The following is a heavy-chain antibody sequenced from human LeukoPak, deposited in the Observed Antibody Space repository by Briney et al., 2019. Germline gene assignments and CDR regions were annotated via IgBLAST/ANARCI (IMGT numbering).Heavy chain of an antibody. Sequence: GGSLRLSCAASGFTVSSNEMSWVRQAPGKGLEWVSSISGGSTYYADSRKGRFTISRDNSKNTLHLQMNSLRAEDTAVYYCARDKIVGATTPRDAFDIWGQGTMVTVSS. CDR3: ARDKIVGATTPRDAFDI. CDR1: GFTVSSNE. J-gene: IGHJ3*02. CDR2: ISGGST. V-gene: IGHV3-38-3*01. D-gene: IGHD1-26*01.